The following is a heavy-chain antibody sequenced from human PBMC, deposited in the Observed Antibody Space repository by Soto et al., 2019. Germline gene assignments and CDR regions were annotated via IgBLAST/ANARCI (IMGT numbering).Heavy chain of an antibody. Sequence: QVQLVQSGAEVKKPGSSVKVSCKASGGTFSSYAISWVRQAPGQGLEWMGGIIPMFGTANYAQKFQGRVMITADESTSTAYMELSSLRSEDTAVYYCACSRPSYYYDSSRYSYYFDYWGQGTQVTVSS. CDR3: ACSRPSYYYDSSRYSYYFDY. D-gene: IGHD3-22*01. J-gene: IGHJ4*02. CDR1: GGTFSSYA. CDR2: IIPMFGTA. V-gene: IGHV1-69*01.